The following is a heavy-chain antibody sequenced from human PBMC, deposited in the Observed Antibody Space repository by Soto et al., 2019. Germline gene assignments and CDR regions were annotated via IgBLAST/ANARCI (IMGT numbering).Heavy chain of an antibody. V-gene: IGHV3-48*03. Sequence: GGSLRLSCAASGFTFSSYEMNWVRQAPGKGLEWVSYISSSGSTIYYADSVKGRFTISRDNAKNSLYLQMNSLRAEDTAGYYCARDDIPMATIDYWGQGTLVTVSS. CDR2: ISSSGSTI. D-gene: IGHD5-12*01. CDR3: ARDDIPMATIDY. CDR1: GFTFSSYE. J-gene: IGHJ4*02.